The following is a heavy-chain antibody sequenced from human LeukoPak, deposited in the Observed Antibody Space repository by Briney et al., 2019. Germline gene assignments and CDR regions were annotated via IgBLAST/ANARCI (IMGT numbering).Heavy chain of an antibody. CDR3: ARGQTLTF. V-gene: IGHV3-23*01. Sequence: PGGSLRLSCAASGFTFSTFAMIWVRQPPGKGLEWVSSIFPSGGEIHYADSVRGRFTISRDNSKSTLSLQMNSLRAEDTGVYFCARGQTLTFWGQGTLVTVSS. CDR1: GFTFSTFA. J-gene: IGHJ4*02. CDR2: IFPSGGEI.